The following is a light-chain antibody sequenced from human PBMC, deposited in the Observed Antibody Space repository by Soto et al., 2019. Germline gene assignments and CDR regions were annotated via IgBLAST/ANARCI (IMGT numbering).Light chain of an antibody. J-gene: IGKJ5*01. CDR3: QQCGRSLPIT. V-gene: IGKV3-20*01. Sequence: EIVLTQSPGTLSLSPGERATLSCRASQIVSSSYLAWYQQKPGQAPRLLIYGASSRATGIPDRFSGSGSGTDFTLTISRLEPEDFAVYYCQQCGRSLPITFGQGTRLEI. CDR1: QIVSSSY. CDR2: GAS.